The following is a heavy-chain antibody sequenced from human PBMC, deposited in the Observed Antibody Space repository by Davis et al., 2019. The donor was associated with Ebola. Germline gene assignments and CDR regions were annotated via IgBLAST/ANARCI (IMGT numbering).Heavy chain of an antibody. V-gene: IGHV3-30*18. CDR1: GFTLSSSG. CDR2: ISFDGRNK. Sequence: SLTLSCAASGFTLSSSGMYCVRQAPGQGLEWVAIISFDGRNKYYADSVKGRFTISRDNSKNTMYLQMNSLRAEDTALYYCAKGTAMIVGVSNWFDPWGQGTLVTVSS. D-gene: IGHD3-22*01. J-gene: IGHJ5*02. CDR3: AKGTAMIVGVSNWFDP.